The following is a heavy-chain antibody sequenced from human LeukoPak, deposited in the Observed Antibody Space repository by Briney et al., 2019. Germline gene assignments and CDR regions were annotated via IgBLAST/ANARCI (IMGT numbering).Heavy chain of an antibody. J-gene: IGHJ5*02. Sequence: SETLSLTCTVSGGSINNGDYYWSWIRQPPGKGLEWIGYVYYSENTYYNPSLQSRVSISVDTSKNQFSLKVTSVSAADTALYYCARLYCTRTSCYLVDPWGQGTLVTVSS. V-gene: IGHV4-30-4*02. CDR3: ARLYCTRTSCYLVDP. CDR1: GGSINNGDYY. CDR2: VYYSENT. D-gene: IGHD2-2*01.